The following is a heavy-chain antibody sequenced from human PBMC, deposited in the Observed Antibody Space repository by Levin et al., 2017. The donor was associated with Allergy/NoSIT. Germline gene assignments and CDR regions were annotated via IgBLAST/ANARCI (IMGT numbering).Heavy chain of an antibody. Sequence: GESLKISCAASGFTVSSHYMSWVRQAPGKGLEWVSVIYSGGSTYYADSVKGRFTISRDNSKNTLYLQMNSLRAEDTAVYYCAREVTYYDILTGYYTAGFDYWGQGTLVTVSS. CDR3: AREVTYYDILTGYYTAGFDY. CDR1: GFTVSSHY. D-gene: IGHD3-9*01. V-gene: IGHV3-53*01. CDR2: IYSGGST. J-gene: IGHJ4*02.